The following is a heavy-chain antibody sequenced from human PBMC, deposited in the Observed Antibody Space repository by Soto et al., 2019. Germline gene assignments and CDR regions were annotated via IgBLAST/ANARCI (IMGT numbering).Heavy chain of an antibody. J-gene: IGHJ5*02. CDR1: GGSISSYY. D-gene: IGHD2-21*02. Sequence: SETLSLTCTVSGGSISSYYWSWIRQPPGKGLEWFGYIYYSGSTNYNPSLKSRVTISVDTSKNQFSLKLSSVTAADTAVYYCARASMVTAISWFDPWGQGTLVTVSS. CDR2: IYYSGST. V-gene: IGHV4-59*01. CDR3: ARASMVTAISWFDP.